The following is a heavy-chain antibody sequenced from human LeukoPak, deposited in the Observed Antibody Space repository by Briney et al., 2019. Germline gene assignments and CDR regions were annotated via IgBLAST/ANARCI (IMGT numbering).Heavy chain of an antibody. CDR1: GFTFSNYD. J-gene: IGHJ5*02. Sequence: GGSLRLSCAASGFTFSNYDMHWVRQAPGKGLEWVAVISYDGTNKYYADSVKGRFTISRDNSKSTLYLQMNSLRAEDTAVYYCAKEIRWQNWFDPWGQGTLVTVSS. V-gene: IGHV3-30*18. CDR3: AKEIRWQNWFDP. CDR2: ISYDGTNK. D-gene: IGHD4-23*01.